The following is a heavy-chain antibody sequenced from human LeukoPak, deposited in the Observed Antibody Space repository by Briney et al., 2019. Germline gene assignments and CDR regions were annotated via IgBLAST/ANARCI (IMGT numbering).Heavy chain of an antibody. J-gene: IGHJ4*02. CDR2: IYSGGST. V-gene: IGHV3-53*05. D-gene: IGHD3-22*01. CDR3: AREGYYYDSSGSYDY. Sequence: GGSLRLSCAASGFTVSSNYMSWVRQAPGKGLEWVSVIYSGGSTYYADSVKGRFTISRDNSKNTLYLQMNSLRAEDTALYYCAREGYYYDSSGSYDYWGQGTLVTVSS. CDR1: GFTVSSNY.